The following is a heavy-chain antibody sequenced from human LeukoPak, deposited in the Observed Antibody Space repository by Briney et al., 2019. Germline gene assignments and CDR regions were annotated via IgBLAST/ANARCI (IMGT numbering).Heavy chain of an antibody. CDR1: GFTFSSYS. CDR3: ARGRTAKTPFDY. J-gene: IGHJ4*02. V-gene: IGHV3-21*01. Sequence: GGSLRLSCAASGFTFSSYSINWVRQAPGRGLEWVSSISSSSSYTYYADSVKGRFTISRDNAKNSLYLQMNSLRAEDTAVYYCARGRTAKTPFDYWGQGTLVTVSS. D-gene: IGHD2-21*02. CDR2: ISSSSSYT.